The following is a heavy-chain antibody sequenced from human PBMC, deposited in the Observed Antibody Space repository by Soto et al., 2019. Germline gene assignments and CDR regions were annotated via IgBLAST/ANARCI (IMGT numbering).Heavy chain of an antibody. D-gene: IGHD6-13*01. V-gene: IGHV4-34*01. J-gene: IGHJ6*02. CDR2: INHSGST. Sequence: PSETLSLTXAVYGGSFSGYYWSWIRQPPGKGLEWIGEINHSGSTNYNPSLKSRVTISVDTSKNQFSLKLSSVTAADTAVYYSARMVRLGIAAAGTLHYYGMDVWGQGTTVTVS. CDR1: GGSFSGYY. CDR3: ARMVRLGIAAAGTLHYYGMDV.